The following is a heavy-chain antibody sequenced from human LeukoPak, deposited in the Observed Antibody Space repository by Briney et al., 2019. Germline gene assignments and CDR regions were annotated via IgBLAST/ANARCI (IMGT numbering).Heavy chain of an antibody. D-gene: IGHD1-26*01. Sequence: GGSLRLSCAASGFTFSSYEMNWVRQAPGKGLEWVSYISSSGSTIYYADSVKGRFTISSDNAKNSLYLQMNSLRAEDTAVYYCARGFSKWELDLFDYWGQGTLVTVSS. CDR1: GFTFSSYE. CDR3: ARGFSKWELDLFDY. J-gene: IGHJ4*02. V-gene: IGHV3-48*03. CDR2: ISSSGSTI.